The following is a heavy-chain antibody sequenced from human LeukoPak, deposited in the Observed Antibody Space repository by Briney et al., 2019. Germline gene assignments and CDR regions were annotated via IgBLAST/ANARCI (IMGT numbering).Heavy chain of an antibody. CDR2: ISTSSIYI. V-gene: IGHV3-21*01. CDR1: GFTFSRYT. Sequence: GGSLRLSCAASGFTFSRYTMNWVRQAPGKGLEWVSSISTSSIYIYYADSVKGRFTISRDNAKNSLYLQMNSLRAEDTAVYYCAELGITMIGGVWGKGTTVTISS. CDR3: AELGITMIGGV. J-gene: IGHJ6*04. D-gene: IGHD3-10*02.